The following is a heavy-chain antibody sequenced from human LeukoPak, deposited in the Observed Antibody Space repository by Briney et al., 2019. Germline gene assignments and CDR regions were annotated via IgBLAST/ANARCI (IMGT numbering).Heavy chain of an antibody. J-gene: IGHJ5*02. Sequence: SSETLSLTCTVSGGSISSGSYYWSWIRQPAGKGLEWIGRIYTSGSTNYNPSLKSRVTISVDTSKNQFSLKLSSVTAADTAVYYCARRYDSSSWYHLHRMGWFDPWGQGTLVTVSS. CDR2: IYTSGST. D-gene: IGHD6-13*01. V-gene: IGHV4-61*02. CDR3: ARRYDSSSWYHLHRMGWFDP. CDR1: GGSISSGSYY.